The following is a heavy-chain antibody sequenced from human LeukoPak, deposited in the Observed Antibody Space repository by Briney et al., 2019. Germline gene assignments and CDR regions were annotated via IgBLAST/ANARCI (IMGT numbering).Heavy chain of an antibody. D-gene: IGHD3-3*01. J-gene: IGHJ4*02. V-gene: IGHV4-34*01. CDR3: ATGPGGYYFDY. CDR2: INQSGNT. CDR1: GGPFGGYY. Sequence: SETLSLTCSVYGGPFGGYYWSWIRQSPEKGLEWIAEINQSGNTNYNPSLKSRVTISVDTPKNQFSLKVTSVVAADTAVYYCATGPGGYYFDYWGQGTLVTVSS.